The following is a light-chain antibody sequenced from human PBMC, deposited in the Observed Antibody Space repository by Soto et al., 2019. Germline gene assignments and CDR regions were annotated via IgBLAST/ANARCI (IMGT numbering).Light chain of an antibody. V-gene: IGLV2-8*01. CDR2: EVS. CDR1: SSDVGGYNY. J-gene: IGLJ3*02. Sequence: QSALTQPPSASGSPGQSVTISCTGTSSDVGGYNYVSWYQQHPVKAPKLMIYEVSTRPSGVHDRYSGSKSGNTASLPVSGLQAEEEADSYCSSYAGSNNLVFGGGTQLNVL. CDR3: SSYAGSNNLV.